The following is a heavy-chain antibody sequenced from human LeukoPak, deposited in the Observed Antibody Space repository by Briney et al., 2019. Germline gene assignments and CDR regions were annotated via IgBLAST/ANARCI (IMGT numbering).Heavy chain of an antibody. J-gene: IGHJ4*02. CDR1: GFTFDDYA. D-gene: IGHD3-22*01. Sequence: GGSLRFSCAASGFTFDDYAMHWVRQPPGKGLEWVSLISGDGGSTYYADSVKGRFTISRDNSKNSLYLQMNSLRTEDTALYYCAKDLGDPRYYYDSSGSLDYWGQGTLVTVSS. CDR3: AKDLGDPRYYYDSSGSLDY. V-gene: IGHV3-43*02. CDR2: ISGDGGST.